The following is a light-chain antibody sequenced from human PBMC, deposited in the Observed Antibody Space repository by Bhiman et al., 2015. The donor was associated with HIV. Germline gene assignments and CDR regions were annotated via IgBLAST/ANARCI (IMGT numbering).Light chain of an antibody. CDR1: KLGNQY. Sequence: SYELTQPPSVPVSAGQTATITCSGDKLGNQYVSWYQQKSGQSPVMVIYRDSQRPSGIPERFSGSNSGNTATLTITGTQAMDEADYYCLAWDSNTGLFGGGTKLTVL. CDR2: RDS. CDR3: LAWDSNTGL. J-gene: IGLJ2*01. V-gene: IGLV3-1*01.